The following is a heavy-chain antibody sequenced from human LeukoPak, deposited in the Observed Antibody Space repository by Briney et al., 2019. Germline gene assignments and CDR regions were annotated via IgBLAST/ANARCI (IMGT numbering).Heavy chain of an antibody. CDR3: ARGRGVSGLKFDA. CDR2: IKQDGSEK. D-gene: IGHD5/OR15-5a*01. V-gene: IGHV3-7*01. J-gene: IGHJ5*02. CDR1: GFTFSSYW. Sequence: GGSLRLSCAASGFTFSSYWMSWVRQAPGKGLEWVANIKQDGSEKYYVDSVKGRFTISRDNAKNSLYLQMNSLRAEDTAVYYCARGRGVSGLKFDAWGQGTLVTVSS.